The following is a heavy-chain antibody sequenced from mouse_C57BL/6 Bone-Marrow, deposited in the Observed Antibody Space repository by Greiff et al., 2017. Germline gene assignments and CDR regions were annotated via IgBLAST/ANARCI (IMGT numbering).Heavy chain of an antibody. Sequence: QVQLQQSGPGLVQPSQCLYITCTVSGFSLTSYGVNWVRQTPGKGLEWLGVLWSGGSTDYNAAFMSRLSISKDNSKSQVFFIMNSLQADDTAISYCARRTYFDVWGTGTTVTFSS. J-gene: IGHJ1*03. V-gene: IGHV2-2*01. CDR3: ARRTYFDV. CDR2: LWSGGST. CDR1: GFSLTSYG.